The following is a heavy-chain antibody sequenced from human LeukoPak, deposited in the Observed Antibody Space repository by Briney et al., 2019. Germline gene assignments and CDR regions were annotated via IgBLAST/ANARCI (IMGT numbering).Heavy chain of an antibody. CDR1: GFTFSDYY. V-gene: IGHV3-11*01. D-gene: IGHD5-18*01. Sequence: GGSLRLSCAASGFTFSDYYMSWIRQAPGKGLEWVSYISSSGSTIYYADSVKGRFTISRDNAKNSLYLQMNSLRAEDTAVYYCARDYAVDTAMEIDYWGQGTLVTVSS. J-gene: IGHJ4*02. CDR2: ISSSGSTI. CDR3: ARDYAVDTAMEIDY.